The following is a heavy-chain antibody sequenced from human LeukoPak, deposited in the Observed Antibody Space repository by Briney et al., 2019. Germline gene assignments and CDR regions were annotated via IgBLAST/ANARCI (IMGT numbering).Heavy chain of an antibody. Sequence: PGGSLRLSCAASGFTFSSYSMNWVRQAPGKGLEWVSSISSSSSYIYYADSVKGRFTISRDNSKNTLYLQMNSLRAEDTAVYYCAKQYSSSAYWGQGTLVTVSS. V-gene: IGHV3-21*04. D-gene: IGHD6-6*01. CDR1: GFTFSSYS. CDR2: ISSSSSYI. J-gene: IGHJ4*02. CDR3: AKQYSSSAY.